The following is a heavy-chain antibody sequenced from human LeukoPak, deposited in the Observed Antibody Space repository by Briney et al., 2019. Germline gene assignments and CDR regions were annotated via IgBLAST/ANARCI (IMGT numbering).Heavy chain of an antibody. CDR1: GYTFTGYY. J-gene: IGHJ6*03. CDR2: INSNSGGT. V-gene: IGHV1-2*06. Sequence: ASVKVSCKASGYTFTGYYMHWVRQAPGQGLEWMGRINSNSGGTNYAQKCQGRVTMTRDTSISTAYMELSSLRSDDTAVYYCARGPYYDFYMDVWGKGTTVTVSS. CDR3: ARGPYYDFYMDV. D-gene: IGHD3-3*01.